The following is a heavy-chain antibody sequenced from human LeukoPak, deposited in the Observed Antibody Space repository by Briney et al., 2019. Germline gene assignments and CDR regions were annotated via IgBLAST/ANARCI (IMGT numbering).Heavy chain of an antibody. V-gene: IGHV3-23*01. CDR2: ISAGKGNT. Sequence: AGGSLRLSCAASAFTLSTYAMSWVRQAPGRGLEWVSGISAGKGNTYYADSVKGRSTISRDNSKNTQYLQMNSLRAEDTALYFCAKDPRPGCDSGWSYFDQWGQRTLVTVAT. D-gene: IGHD6-6*01. J-gene: IGHJ4*02. CDR1: AFTLSTYA. CDR3: AKDPRPGCDSGWSYFDQ.